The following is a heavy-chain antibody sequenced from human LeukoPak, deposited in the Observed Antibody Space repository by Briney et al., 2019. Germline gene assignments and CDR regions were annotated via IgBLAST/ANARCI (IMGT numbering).Heavy chain of an antibody. Sequence: QPGGSLRLSCAASGFTVSSNYMSWVRQAPGKGLEWVSVIYSGGSTYYADSVKGRFTISRDNAKNSLYLQMNSLGAEDTAVYYCARAYSSSWYGGAFDIWGQGTMVTVSS. V-gene: IGHV3-66*01. CDR3: ARAYSSSWYGGAFDI. CDR2: IYSGGST. D-gene: IGHD6-13*01. J-gene: IGHJ3*02. CDR1: GFTVSSNY.